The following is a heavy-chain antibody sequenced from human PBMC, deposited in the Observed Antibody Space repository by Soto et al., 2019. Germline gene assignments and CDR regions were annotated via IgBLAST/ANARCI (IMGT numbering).Heavy chain of an antibody. J-gene: IGHJ4*02. CDR1: GFTFSNYG. CDR2: ISSDGSNK. Sequence: QVQLVESGGGVVQPGRSLRLSCAASGFTFSNYGMHWVRQAPGKGLEWVALISSDGSNKYYADSVKGRFTISRDNSKNPLFLEMNRLRAEDHGVYFRAKDGYNHGSGGFWGQGTLVTVSS. D-gene: IGHD5-18*01. V-gene: IGHV3-30*18. CDR3: AKDGYNHGSGGF.